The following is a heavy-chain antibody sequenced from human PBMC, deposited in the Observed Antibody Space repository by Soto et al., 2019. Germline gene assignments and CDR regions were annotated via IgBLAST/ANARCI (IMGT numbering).Heavy chain of an antibody. CDR2: IYYTGST. V-gene: IGHV4-59*08. CDR1: GGSINIYV. J-gene: IGHJ5*01. Sequence: SGTLSLACTVSGGSINIYVWGGSWQSPGKGLEWIGQIYYTGSTNYNPSLKSRVTISVDRSKNQFSLRLSSVTAADTAVYYCAMAETTLYNWFDSWGQGSLDTGSS. CDR3: AMAETTLYNWFDS. D-gene: IGHD4-4*01.